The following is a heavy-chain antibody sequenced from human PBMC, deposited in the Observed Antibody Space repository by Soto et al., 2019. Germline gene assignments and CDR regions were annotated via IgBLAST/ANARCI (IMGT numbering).Heavy chain of an antibody. CDR3: TSGGNYYFDS. D-gene: IGHD1-7*01. J-gene: IGHJ4*02. V-gene: IGHV3-74*01. CDR1: GFTFSTSW. Sequence: EVQLVEAGGGLVQPGGSLRLSCAASGFTFSTSWIHWVRQAPGKGLVWVSRNGDGGTINYADSVKGRFTISRDNAKNTVYLQMNSLSADDTAVYYCTSGGNYYFDSWGQGTLVTVSS. CDR2: NGDGGTI.